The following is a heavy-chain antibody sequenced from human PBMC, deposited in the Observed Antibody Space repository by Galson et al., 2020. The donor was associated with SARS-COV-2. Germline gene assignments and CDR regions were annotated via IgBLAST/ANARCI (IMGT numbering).Heavy chain of an antibody. CDR3: ARDGQGQQLVM. D-gene: IGHD6-13*01. CDR2: IYYSGST. V-gene: IGHV4-61*01. CDR1: GGSVSSGSYY. Sequence: SQTLSLTCTVSGGSVSSGSYYWSWIRQPPGKGLEWIGYIYYSGSTNYNPSLKSRVTISVDTSKNQFSLKLSSVTAADTAVYYCARDGQGQQLVMWGQGTLVTVSS. J-gene: IGHJ4*02.